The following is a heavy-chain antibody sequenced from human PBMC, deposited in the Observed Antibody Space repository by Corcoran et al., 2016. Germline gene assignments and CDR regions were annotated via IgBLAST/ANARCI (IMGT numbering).Heavy chain of an antibody. CDR1: GFTFSGYG. V-gene: IGHV3-33*01. Sequence: QVQLVESGGGVVQPGTSLRLSCAASGFTFSGYGMHWVRQDPGKGLEWVEVIWSSGGNIHYTDSVKGRFNISRDNSKNTLYLQMNSLRADDSAVYYCARENAVTTSLDYLGQGTLVTVSS. D-gene: IGHD4-17*01. CDR3: ARENAVTTSLDY. CDR2: IWSSGGNI. J-gene: IGHJ4*02.